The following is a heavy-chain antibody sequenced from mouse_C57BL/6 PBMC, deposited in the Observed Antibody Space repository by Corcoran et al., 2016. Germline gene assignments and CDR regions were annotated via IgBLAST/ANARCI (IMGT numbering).Heavy chain of an antibody. J-gene: IGHJ4*01. Sequence: QVQLQQSGAELVKPGASVKISCKASGYAFSSYWMNWVKQRPGKGLEWIGQIYPGDGDTNYNGKFKGKATLTADKSSSTAYMQLSSLTSEDSAVYFCARGTVAPYYYAMDYWGQGTSVTVSS. D-gene: IGHD1-1*01. V-gene: IGHV1-80*01. CDR3: ARGTVAPYYYAMDY. CDR1: GYAFSSYW. CDR2: IYPGDGDT.